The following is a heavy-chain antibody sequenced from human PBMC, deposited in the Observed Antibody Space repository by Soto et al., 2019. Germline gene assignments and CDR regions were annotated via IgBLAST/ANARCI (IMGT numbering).Heavy chain of an antibody. CDR1: GFTVSSNY. J-gene: IGHJ3*02. V-gene: IGHV3-66*01. CDR3: ARDLTRYKKAFDI. CDR2: IYSGGST. D-gene: IGHD1-20*01. Sequence: LSLTCAASGFTVSSNYMSWVRQAPGRGLEWVSVIYSGGSTYYADSVKGRFTISRDNSKNTLYLQMNSLRAEDTAVYYCARDLTRYKKAFDIWGQGTMVTVSS.